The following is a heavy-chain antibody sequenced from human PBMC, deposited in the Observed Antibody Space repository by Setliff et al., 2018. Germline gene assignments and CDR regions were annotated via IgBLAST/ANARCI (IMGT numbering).Heavy chain of an antibody. Sequence: GGSLRLSCAASGFTFSRAYMNWVRQAPGKGLEWVGRIKRKTDGETTDYAAPVKGRFIISRDDSKRTLYLQMNSLKNEDTALYYCMSTPSGTYSTYYYYYNMDVWGKGTQVTVSS. CDR2: IKRKTDGETT. CDR3: MSTPSGTYSTYYYYYNMDV. D-gene: IGHD3-10*01. V-gene: IGHV3-15*07. J-gene: IGHJ6*03. CDR1: GFTFSRAY.